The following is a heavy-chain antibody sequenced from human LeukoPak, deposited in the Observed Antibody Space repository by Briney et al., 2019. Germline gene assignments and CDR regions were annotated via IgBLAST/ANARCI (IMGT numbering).Heavy chain of an antibody. V-gene: IGHV3-23*01. CDR3: AIFESGSGYYYEGVDY. CDR1: GFTVSSNS. J-gene: IGHJ4*02. D-gene: IGHD3-22*01. CDR2: ISGSGGST. Sequence: PGGSLRLSCRVSGFTVSSNSKSWVRQPPGKGLEWVSAISGSGGSTYYADSVKGRFTIPRDNYKNTLYLQMHSLRAEDTAVYYCAIFESGSGYYYEGVDYWGQGTLVTVS.